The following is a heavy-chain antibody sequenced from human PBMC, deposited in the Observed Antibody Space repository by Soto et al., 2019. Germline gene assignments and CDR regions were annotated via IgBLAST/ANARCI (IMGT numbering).Heavy chain of an antibody. J-gene: IGHJ4*02. CDR1: GGTFSSYA. D-gene: IGHD6-19*01. CDR3: ARQGRNSSGWYFFYFDY. Sequence: QVQLVQSGAEVKKPGSSVKVSCKASGGTFSSYAISWVRQAPGQGLEWMGGIIPIFGTANYAQKFQGRVTLTADESTSTAYMELSSLRSEDTAVYYCARQGRNSSGWYFFYFDYWGQGTLVTVSS. CDR2: IIPIFGTA. V-gene: IGHV1-69*01.